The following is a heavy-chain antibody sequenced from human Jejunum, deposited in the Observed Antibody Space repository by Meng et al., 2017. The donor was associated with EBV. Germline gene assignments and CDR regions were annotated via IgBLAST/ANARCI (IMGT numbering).Heavy chain of an antibody. J-gene: IGHJ4*02. CDR3: ARWVHDSGEFDY. D-gene: IGHD6-19*01. Sequence: QFQLQQSGPGLVQPLQXCSPPGAFSGDSVSTNSAAWNWIRQSPSRGLEWLGRTYYRSKWYNQYAVSVKSRITINPDTSKNQFSLQLNFVTPEDTAVYYCARWVHDSGEFDYWGQGTLVTVSS. V-gene: IGHV6-1*02. CDR1: GDSVSTNSAA. CDR2: TYYRSKWYN.